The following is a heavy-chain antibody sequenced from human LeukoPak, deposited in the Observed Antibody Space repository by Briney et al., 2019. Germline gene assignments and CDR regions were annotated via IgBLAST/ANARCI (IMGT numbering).Heavy chain of an antibody. CDR3: ARGSRKQQLVDKEYYYYMDV. J-gene: IGHJ6*03. CDR1: GGSISSSSYY. D-gene: IGHD6-13*01. V-gene: IGHV4-39*01. CDR2: IYYSGST. Sequence: PSETLSLTCTVSGGSISSSSYYWGWIRQPPGKGLEWIGSIYYSGSTYYNPSLKSRVTISVDTSKNQFSLKLSSVTAADTAVYYCARGSRKQQLVDKEYYYYMDVWGKGTTVTVSS.